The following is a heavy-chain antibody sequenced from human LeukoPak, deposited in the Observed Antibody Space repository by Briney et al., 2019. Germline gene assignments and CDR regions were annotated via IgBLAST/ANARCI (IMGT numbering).Heavy chain of an antibody. CDR2: ISGDGGTI. V-gene: IGHV3-23*01. Sequence: GGSLRLSCAASGFTLSSSAMSWVRQAPGKGLEWVSAISGDGGTISYAASVRGRFTISRENAKNTLFLQMSSLRAGDTALYYCAKELYGNRSGYWGQGTRVTVSS. CDR1: GFTLSSSA. J-gene: IGHJ4*02. CDR3: AKELYGNRSGY. D-gene: IGHD2-8*01.